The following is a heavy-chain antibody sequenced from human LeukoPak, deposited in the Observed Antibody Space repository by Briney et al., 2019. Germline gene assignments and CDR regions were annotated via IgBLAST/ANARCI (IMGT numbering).Heavy chain of an antibody. Sequence: GGSLRLSCAASGFTFSSYSMNWVRQAPGKGLEWVSYISSSSRTIYYADSMKGRFTISRDNAKNSLYLQMNSLRVEDTAVYYCARDRYYDSSGLDYWGQGTLVTVSS. J-gene: IGHJ4*02. CDR2: ISSSSRTI. D-gene: IGHD3-22*01. CDR1: GFTFSSYS. CDR3: ARDRYYDSSGLDY. V-gene: IGHV3-48*01.